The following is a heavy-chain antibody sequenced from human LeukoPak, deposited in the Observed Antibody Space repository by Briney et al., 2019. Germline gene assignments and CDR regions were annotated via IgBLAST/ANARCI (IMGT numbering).Heavy chain of an antibody. D-gene: IGHD2-21*02. J-gene: IGHJ4*02. CDR1: GFTFSSSYG. CDR3: ARDGDWAFDY. CDR2: ISLTTTTV. Sequence: PGGSLRLSCAASGFTFSSSYGMNWVRQAPGKGLEWVAHISLTTTTVSYADSVKGRFTMSRDNAKNSLFLQMNSLRAEDTAVYYYARDGDWAFDYWGQGTLVTVSS. V-gene: IGHV3-48*01.